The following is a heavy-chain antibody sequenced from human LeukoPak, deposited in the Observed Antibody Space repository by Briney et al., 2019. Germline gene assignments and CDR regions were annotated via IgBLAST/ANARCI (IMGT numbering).Heavy chain of an antibody. CDR1: GFTFSSYS. Sequence: PGGSLRLSCAASGFTFSSYSMNWVRQAPGKGLQWVSSISSSGAYIFYADSVQGRFTISRDNAKNSLYLQMNSLRAEDTAVYYCARNNAEWDYWGQGTLVTVSS. D-gene: IGHD1-14*01. J-gene: IGHJ4*02. CDR2: ISSSGAYI. CDR3: ARNNAEWDY. V-gene: IGHV3-21*01.